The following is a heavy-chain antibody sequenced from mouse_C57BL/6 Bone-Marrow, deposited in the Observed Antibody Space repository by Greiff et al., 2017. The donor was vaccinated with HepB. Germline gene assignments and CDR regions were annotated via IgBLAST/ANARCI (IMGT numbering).Heavy chain of an antibody. V-gene: IGHV5-4*01. D-gene: IGHD3-3*01. CDR3: ARDGGGRGFAY. CDR2: ISDGGSYT. Sequence: EVMLVKSGGGLVKPGGSLKLSCAASGFTFSSYAMSWVRQTPEKRLEWVATISDGGSYTYYPDNVKGRFTISRDNAKNNLYLQLSHLKSEDTAMYYCARDGGGRGFAYWGQGTLVTVSA. J-gene: IGHJ3*01. CDR1: GFTFSSYA.